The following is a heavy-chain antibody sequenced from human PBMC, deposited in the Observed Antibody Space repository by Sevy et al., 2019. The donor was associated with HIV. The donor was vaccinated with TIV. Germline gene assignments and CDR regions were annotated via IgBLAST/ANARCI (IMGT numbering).Heavy chain of an antibody. V-gene: IGHV3-49*04. CDR1: GFTFGDYT. J-gene: IGHJ6*02. CDR2: IRGKPYGGTT. D-gene: IGHD1-26*01. CDR3: SRVEGAADWGMDV. Sequence: GGSLRLSCTVSGFTFGDYTLSWVRQAPGKGLEWVAFIRGKPYGGTTEYAASVKGRFTISRDDSKSIAYLQMNSLKTADTAVYYCSRVEGAADWGMDVWGQGTTVTVSS.